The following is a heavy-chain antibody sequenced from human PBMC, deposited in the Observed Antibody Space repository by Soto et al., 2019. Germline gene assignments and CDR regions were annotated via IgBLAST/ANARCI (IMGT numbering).Heavy chain of an antibody. CDR3: AKNQERELPRVIDF. D-gene: IGHD1-7*01. CDR2: MSGSSSTT. V-gene: IGHV3-23*01. CDR1: GLTLSNYA. J-gene: IGHJ4*02. Sequence: GGSLRLSCATSGLTLSNYAMSWVRQAPGGGLEWVSSMSGSSSTTYYADSVRGRFTISRDRSKNTLYLQMSSLRAEDTALYYCAKNQERELPRVIDFWGQGTLVTVSS.